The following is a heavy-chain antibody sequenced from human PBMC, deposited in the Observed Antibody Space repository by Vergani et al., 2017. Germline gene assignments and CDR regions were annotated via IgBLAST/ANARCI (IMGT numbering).Heavy chain of an antibody. CDR3: AKNQRYSSSCLLDY. Sequence: EVQLLESGGGLVQPGGSLRLSCAASGFTFSSYAMSWVRQAPGKGLEWVSAISGSGGSTYYADSVKGRFTISRDNSKNSLYLQMNSLRAEDTAVYYCAKNQRYSSSCLLDYWGQGTLVTVSS. CDR1: GFTFSSYA. J-gene: IGHJ4*02. V-gene: IGHV3-23*01. D-gene: IGHD6-13*01. CDR2: ISGSGGST.